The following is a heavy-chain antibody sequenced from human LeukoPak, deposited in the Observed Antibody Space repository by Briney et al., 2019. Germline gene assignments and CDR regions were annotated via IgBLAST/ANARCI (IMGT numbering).Heavy chain of an antibody. CDR3: ARELCSSTSCYQDY. D-gene: IGHD2-2*01. Sequence: GASVKVSYKASGYTFTGYYMHWVRQAPGQGLEWMGWINPNSGGTNYAQKFQGRVTMTRDTSISTAYMELSRLRSDDTAVYYCARELCSSTSCYQDYWGQGTLVTVSS. CDR2: INPNSGGT. CDR1: GYTFTGYY. V-gene: IGHV1-2*02. J-gene: IGHJ4*02.